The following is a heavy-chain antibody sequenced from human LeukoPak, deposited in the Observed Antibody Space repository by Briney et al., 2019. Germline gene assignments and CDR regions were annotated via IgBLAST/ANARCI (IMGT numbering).Heavy chain of an antibody. D-gene: IGHD6-13*01. CDR1: GGSLSSYY. V-gene: IGHV4-4*07. Sequence: PSETLSLTCSVSGGSLSSYYWTWIRQPAGKGLEWIGRIYTSGSTNYNPSLKSRVTMSVDTSKNQFSLKLRSVTAADTAVYYCAREGGGSSSWYNYFDYWGQGTLVTVSS. CDR3: AREGGGSSSWYNYFDY. CDR2: IYTSGST. J-gene: IGHJ4*02.